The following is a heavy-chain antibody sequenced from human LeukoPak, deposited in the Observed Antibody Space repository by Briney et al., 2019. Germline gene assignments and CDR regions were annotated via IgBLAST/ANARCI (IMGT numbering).Heavy chain of an antibody. V-gene: IGHV3-30-3*01. CDR2: ISYDGSNK. CDR3: ARGGIWGSIVVVITGIDY. D-gene: IGHD2-21*01. J-gene: IGHJ4*02. CDR1: GFTFSSYA. Sequence: GGSLRLSCAASGFTFSSYAMHWVRQAPGKGLKWVAVISYDGSNKYYADSVKGRFTISRDNSKNTLYLQMNSLRAEDTAVYYCARGGIWGSIVVVITGIDYWGQGTLVTVSS.